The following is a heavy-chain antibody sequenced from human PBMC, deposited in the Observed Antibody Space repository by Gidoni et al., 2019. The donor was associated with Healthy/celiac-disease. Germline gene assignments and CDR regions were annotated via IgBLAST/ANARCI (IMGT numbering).Heavy chain of an antibody. Sequence: EVQLVESGGGLVQPGGSLRLSCAASGFTFSSYWMSWVRKAPGKGLEWVANIKQDGSEKYYVDSVKGRFTISRDNAKNSLYMQMNSLRAEDTAVYYCARDVKTVTTKPPNWFDPWGQGTLVTVSS. CDR2: IKQDGSEK. V-gene: IGHV3-7*01. CDR3: ARDVKTVTTKPPNWFDP. J-gene: IGHJ5*02. D-gene: IGHD4-17*01. CDR1: GFTFSSYW.